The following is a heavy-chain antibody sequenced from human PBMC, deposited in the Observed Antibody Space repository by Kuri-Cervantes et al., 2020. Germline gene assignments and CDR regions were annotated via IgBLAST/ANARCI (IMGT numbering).Heavy chain of an antibody. J-gene: IGHJ3*02. CDR3: ARDFLGGQLPPVAFDI. CDR1: GYTFTSYG. Sequence: ASVKVSCKASGYTFTSYGISWVRQASGQGLEWMGWISAYNGNTNYAQKLQGRVTMTTDTSTSTAYMELRSLRSDDTAVYYCARDFLGGQLPPVAFDIWGQGTMVTVSS. V-gene: IGHV1-18*01. CDR2: ISAYNGNT. D-gene: IGHD2-2*01.